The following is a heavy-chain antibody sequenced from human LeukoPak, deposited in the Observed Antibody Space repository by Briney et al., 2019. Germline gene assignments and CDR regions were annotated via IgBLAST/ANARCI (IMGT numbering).Heavy chain of an antibody. CDR3: ARKSSGYDY. CDR2: IYPGDSDT. Sequence: GESLKICCKCSGYSFTTYLLGWVRQMARKGVEWMGIIYPGDSDTRYSPSFQGQVTISADKSITTAYLQWSSLKASDTAIYYCARKSSGYDYWGQGTLVTVSS. CDR1: GYSFTTYL. D-gene: IGHD3-22*01. J-gene: IGHJ4*02. V-gene: IGHV5-51*01.